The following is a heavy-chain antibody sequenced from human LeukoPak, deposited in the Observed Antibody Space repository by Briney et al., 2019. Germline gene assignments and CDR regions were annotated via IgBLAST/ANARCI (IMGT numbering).Heavy chain of an antibody. D-gene: IGHD3-10*01. V-gene: IGHV3-23*01. CDR3: TRGKTNASGSRWLPDV. CDR2: ISGSGGST. CDR1: GFTFSSYA. Sequence: GGSLRLSCEAAGFTFSSYAISWVHQAPGKGLEWISAISGSGGSTYYAESVKGRFTISRDNSKNTLYLQMNSLKTEDTAVYYCTRGKTNASGSRWLPDVWGKGTTVTVSS. J-gene: IGHJ6*04.